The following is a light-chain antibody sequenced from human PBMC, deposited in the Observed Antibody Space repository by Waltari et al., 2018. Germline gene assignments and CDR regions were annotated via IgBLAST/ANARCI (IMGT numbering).Light chain of an antibody. CDR2: GAS. CDR3: HQYNNWPPYT. CDR1: QNIGNN. Sequence: EIVMTQSPDTLSVSPGERATLSCRASQNIGNNLAWYQQKPGQAPRLLIYGASTTAIGIPDRFSGSGSGTDFTLTLSSLQSEDFAVYLRHQYNNWPPYTFGQGTKLEIK. V-gene: IGKV3-15*01. J-gene: IGKJ2*01.